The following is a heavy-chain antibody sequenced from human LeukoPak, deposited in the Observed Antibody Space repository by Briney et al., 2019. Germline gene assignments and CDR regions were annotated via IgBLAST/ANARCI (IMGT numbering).Heavy chain of an antibody. CDR2: INHSGST. V-gene: IGHV4-34*01. J-gene: IGHJ3*01. CDR3: AKSTYYYDTFVNAFDL. D-gene: IGHD3-22*01. Sequence: SETLSPTCAVYGGSFSGYYWSWIRQPPGKGLEWIGEINHSGSTNYNPSLKSRVTISVDTSKNQFSLKLSSVTAADTAVYYCAKSTYYYDTFVNAFDLWGQGTVVTVSS. CDR1: GGSFSGYY.